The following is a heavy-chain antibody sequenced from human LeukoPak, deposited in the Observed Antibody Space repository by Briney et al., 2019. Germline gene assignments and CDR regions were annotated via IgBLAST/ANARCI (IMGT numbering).Heavy chain of an antibody. CDR3: AKEVLYYYDSSLDY. V-gene: IGHV3-30*18. D-gene: IGHD3-22*01. Sequence: GGSLRLSCAASGFTFSSYSMNWVRQAPGKGLEWVAVISYDGSNKYYADSVKGRFTISRDDSKNTLYLQMNSLRAEDTAVYYCAKEVLYYYDSSLDYWGQGTLVTLSS. J-gene: IGHJ4*02. CDR2: ISYDGSNK. CDR1: GFTFSSYS.